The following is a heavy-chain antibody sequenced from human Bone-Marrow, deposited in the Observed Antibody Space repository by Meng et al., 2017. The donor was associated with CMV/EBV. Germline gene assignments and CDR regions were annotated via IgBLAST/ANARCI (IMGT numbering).Heavy chain of an antibody. J-gene: IGHJ4*02. CDR2: IRAYNGNT. CDR1: GYTFSNFG. D-gene: IGHD2-8*01. Sequence: QVHLVPSGDEVKKPGASVKGSCKASGYTFSNFGFTWVRQAPGKGLEWMGWIRAYNGNTNYAQKLQGRVTMTTDTSTSTAYMELRSLRSDDTAVYYCVMDDYWGQGTLVTVSS. V-gene: IGHV1-18*01. CDR3: VMDDY.